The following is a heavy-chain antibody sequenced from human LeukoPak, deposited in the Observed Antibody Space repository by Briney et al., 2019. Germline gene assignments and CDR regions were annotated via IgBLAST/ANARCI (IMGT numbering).Heavy chain of an antibody. J-gene: IGHJ4*02. D-gene: IGHD4-11*01. Sequence: GGSLRLSCAVSGLTFSSSWMDWVRQAPGKGLEWVASINPDESEKYSAGSVKGRFTISRDNAKNSLFLQMENLRVEDTAFYYCVRDLHYSRLDYWGQGMLVAVSS. CDR2: INPDESEK. CDR1: GLTFSSSW. CDR3: VRDLHYSRLDY. V-gene: IGHV3-7*01.